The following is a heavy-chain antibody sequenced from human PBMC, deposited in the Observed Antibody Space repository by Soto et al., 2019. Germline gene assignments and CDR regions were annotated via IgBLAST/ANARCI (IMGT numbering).Heavy chain of an antibody. CDR3: ARNYYGSRSYNWFDP. J-gene: IGHJ5*02. Sequence: SSETLSLTCAVSGYSISSDYYWGWIRQPPGKGLEWIGSIYHRGSTYYNPSLKSRVTISVDTSKNQFSLKLDSVTAADTAVYYCARNYYGSRSYNWFDPWGQGTPVT. CDR2: IYHRGST. CDR1: GYSISSDYY. V-gene: IGHV4-38-2*01. D-gene: IGHD3-10*01.